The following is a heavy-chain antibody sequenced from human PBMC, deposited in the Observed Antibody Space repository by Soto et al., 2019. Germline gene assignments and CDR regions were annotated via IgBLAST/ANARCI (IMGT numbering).Heavy chain of an antibody. D-gene: IGHD3-10*01. CDR2: ITDDGSTT. Sequence: GGSLRLSCETSGFIFSMYWMHWVGQVPGKGPQWVARITDDGSTTYYAASVEGRFTISRDNAKNALYLQMTSLRADDTAVYYCTRGPRPTSIGTGAFWGQGTLVTVSS. J-gene: IGHJ4*02. V-gene: IGHV3-74*01. CDR3: TRGPRPTSIGTGAF. CDR1: GFIFSMYW.